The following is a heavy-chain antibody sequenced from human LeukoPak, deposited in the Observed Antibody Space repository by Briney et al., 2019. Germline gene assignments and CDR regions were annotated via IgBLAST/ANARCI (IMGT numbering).Heavy chain of an antibody. CDR2: IYASGST. Sequence: SETLSLTCTVSGGSISSGNYYWTWIRQPAGKGLEWIGRIYASGSTNYNPSLKSRVTISVDTSKNHFSLKLSSVTAADTAVYYCARHPHYCSSTSCDLNYPTYFDYWGQGTLVTVSS. CDR3: ARHPHYCSSTSCDLNYPTYFDY. CDR1: GGSISSGNYY. D-gene: IGHD2-2*01. J-gene: IGHJ4*02. V-gene: IGHV4-61*02.